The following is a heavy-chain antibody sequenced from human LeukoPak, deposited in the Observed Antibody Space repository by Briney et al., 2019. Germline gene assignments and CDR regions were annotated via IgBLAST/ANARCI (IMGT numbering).Heavy chain of an antibody. D-gene: IGHD3-10*01. V-gene: IGHV4-34*01. Sequence: SETLSLTCAVYGGSFSGYYWSWIRQPPGKGLEGIGEINHSGSTNYNPSLKSRVTISVDTSKNQFSLKLSSVTAADTAVYYCARGGVYYYGSGSYYQEWFDPWGQGTLVTVSS. CDR2: INHSGST. CDR3: ARGGVYYYGSGSYYQEWFDP. J-gene: IGHJ5*02. CDR1: GGSFSGYY.